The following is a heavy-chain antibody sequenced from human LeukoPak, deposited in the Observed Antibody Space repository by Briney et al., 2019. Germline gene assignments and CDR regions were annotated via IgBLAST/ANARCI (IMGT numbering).Heavy chain of an antibody. V-gene: IGHV4-59*01. CDR1: GVSISSYY. CDR2: IYYSGST. CDR3: ARAPPRGSYYRGYFDY. J-gene: IGHJ4*02. Sequence: SETLSLTCTVSGVSISSYYWSWIRQAPGKGLEWIGYIYYSGSTTYNPSLKSRVTISVDTSKNQFSLNLSSVTAADTAVYYCARAPPRGSYYRGYFDYWGEGTLVTVSS. D-gene: IGHD3-10*01.